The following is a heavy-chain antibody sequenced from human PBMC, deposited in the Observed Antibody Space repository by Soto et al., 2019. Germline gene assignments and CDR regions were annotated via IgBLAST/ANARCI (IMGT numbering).Heavy chain of an antibody. Sequence: QVQLVETGGGVVQPGRSLRLSCAASGFTLSSYGMHWVRQAPGKGLEWVAVISNDESNKYYADSVKGRFTISRDNSKNTLYLQMNSLRAEDTAMYYCAKDYYYDSSGWVDWGQGTLVTVSS. D-gene: IGHD3-22*01. V-gene: IGHV3-30*18. CDR3: AKDYYYDSSGWVD. CDR1: GFTLSSYG. CDR2: ISNDESNK. J-gene: IGHJ4*02.